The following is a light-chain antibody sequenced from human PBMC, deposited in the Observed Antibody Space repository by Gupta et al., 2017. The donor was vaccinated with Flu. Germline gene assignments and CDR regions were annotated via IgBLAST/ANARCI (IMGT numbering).Light chain of an antibody. CDR2: EGN. Sequence: QAALTQPASVSGSPGQSITISCTGTSSGVGTFNLVSWYQQHPGKAPQLMIYEGNKRPSGVPDRFSGSKSDNTAALTISGLQAEDEAEYYCCAYVGSKTLVFGGGTKLTVL. CDR1: SSGVGTFNL. V-gene: IGLV2-23*01. CDR3: CAYVGSKTLV. J-gene: IGLJ2*01.